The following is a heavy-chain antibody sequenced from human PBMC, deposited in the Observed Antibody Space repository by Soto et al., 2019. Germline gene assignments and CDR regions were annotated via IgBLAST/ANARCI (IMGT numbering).Heavy chain of an antibody. V-gene: IGHV3-23*01. CDR3: SRGGDLLVTPQYYCYSMDV. Sequence: EVQLLESGGGLVQPGGSLRLSCAASGFTFSSYAMNWVRQAPGKGLEWVSVISYSGGSTYYTDSGKGRFTISRDNSKNTLKLQMNSLRAEDTAVYDISRGGDLLVTPQYYCYSMDVWGKGTTVTVSS. J-gene: IGHJ6*03. D-gene: IGHD1-26*01. CDR1: GFTFSSYA. CDR2: ISYSGGST.